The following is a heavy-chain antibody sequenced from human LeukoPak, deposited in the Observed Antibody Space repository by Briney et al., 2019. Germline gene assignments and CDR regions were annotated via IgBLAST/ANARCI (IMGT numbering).Heavy chain of an antibody. Sequence: PSETLSLTCTVSGYSISSDYYWGWIRQPPGKGLEWIGSIHYSGYTYYNPSLKSRVTKSVDMSKNQFSLKLSSVTAADTAVYYCAREGLQYTLYYFDYWGQGTLVTVSS. D-gene: IGHD4-11*01. V-gene: IGHV4-38-2*02. CDR1: GYSISSDYY. CDR2: IHYSGYT. J-gene: IGHJ4*02. CDR3: AREGLQYTLYYFDY.